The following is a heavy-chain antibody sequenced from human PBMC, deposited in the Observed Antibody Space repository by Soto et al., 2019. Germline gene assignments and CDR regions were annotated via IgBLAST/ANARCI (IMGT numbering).Heavy chain of an antibody. CDR2: INAGNGNT. Sequence: ASVKVSCKASGYTFTNYAMHWVRQAPGQRLEWMGWINAGNGNTKYSQKFQGRVTITRDTSASTAYMELSSLKSDDTAVYYCVRGDNYVTPTPQDVWGQGTTVTVSS. J-gene: IGHJ6*02. CDR1: GYTFTNYA. D-gene: IGHD3-16*01. CDR3: VRGDNYVTPTPQDV. V-gene: IGHV1-3*01.